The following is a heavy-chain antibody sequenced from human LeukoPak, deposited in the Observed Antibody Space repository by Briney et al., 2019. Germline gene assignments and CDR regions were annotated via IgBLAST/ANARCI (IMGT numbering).Heavy chain of an antibody. J-gene: IGHJ3*02. CDR3: ARDGLALTAAAFDI. D-gene: IGHD7-27*01. CDR2: INSDGSST. Sequence: GGSLRLSCAASGFTFSSYEMNWVRQAPGKGLVWVSRINSDGSSTSYADSVKGRFTISRDNAKNTLYLQMNSLRAEDTAVYYCARDGLALTAAAFDIWGQGTMVTVSS. V-gene: IGHV3-74*01. CDR1: GFTFSSYE.